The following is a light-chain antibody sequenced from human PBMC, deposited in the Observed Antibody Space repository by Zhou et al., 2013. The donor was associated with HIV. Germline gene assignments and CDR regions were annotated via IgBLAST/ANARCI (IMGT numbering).Light chain of an antibody. J-gene: IGKJ2*01. CDR1: QSLSSSY. Sequence: EIVLTQSPGILSLSPGERATLSCRASQSLSSSYLAWYQQRPGQAPRLLIYGASTRATGIPDRFTGSGSGTDFTLTFTTLGPEDFAVYYCQQYANSPQTFGQGTKVEIK. V-gene: IGKV3-20*01. CDR3: QQYANSPQT. CDR2: GAS.